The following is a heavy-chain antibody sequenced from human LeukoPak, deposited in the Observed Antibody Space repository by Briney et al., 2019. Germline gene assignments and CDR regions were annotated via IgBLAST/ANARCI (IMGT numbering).Heavy chain of an antibody. D-gene: IGHD2-2*01. Sequence: GGSLRLSCAASGFTFSSYAMHWVRQAPGKGLEWVAVISYDGSNKYYADSVKGRFTISRDNSKNTLYLQMTSLRAEDTAVYYCARVGVAWDIVVVPAAGYFQHWGQGTLVTVSS. V-gene: IGHV3-30*04. CDR1: GFTFSSYA. J-gene: IGHJ1*01. CDR3: ARVGVAWDIVVVPAAGYFQH. CDR2: ISYDGSNK.